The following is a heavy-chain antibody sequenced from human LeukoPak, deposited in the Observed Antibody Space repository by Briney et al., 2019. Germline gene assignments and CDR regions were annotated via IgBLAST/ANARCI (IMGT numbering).Heavy chain of an antibody. D-gene: IGHD3-10*01. J-gene: IGHJ4*02. CDR3: ARGSGSYKSDFDY. V-gene: IGHV1-2*06. CDR1: GYTFTGYY. Sequence: ASVKVSCKASGYTFTGYYMHWVRQAPGQGLEWMGRINPNSGGTNYAQKFQGRVTITRDTSISTAYMELSRLRSDDTAVYYCARGSGSYKSDFDYWGQGTLVTVSS. CDR2: INPNSGGT.